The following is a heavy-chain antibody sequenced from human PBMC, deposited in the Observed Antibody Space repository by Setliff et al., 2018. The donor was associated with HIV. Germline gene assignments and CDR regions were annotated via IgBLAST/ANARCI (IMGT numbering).Heavy chain of an antibody. CDR1: GGTFSSYA. CDR2: IIPIFGTA. Sequence: SVKVSCKASGGTFSSYAISWVRQAPGQGLEWMGGIIPIFGTANYAQKFQGRVTITADESTSTAYMELSSLRSEDTAVYYCARDGPIAAAGTEGLWFDPWGQGTPVTVSS. J-gene: IGHJ5*02. V-gene: IGHV1-69*13. D-gene: IGHD6-13*01. CDR3: ARDGPIAAAGTEGLWFDP.